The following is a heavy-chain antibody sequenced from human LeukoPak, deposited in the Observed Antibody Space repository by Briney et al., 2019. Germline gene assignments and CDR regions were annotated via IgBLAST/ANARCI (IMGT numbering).Heavy chain of an antibody. D-gene: IGHD5-24*01. CDR2: IHPGDSDT. Sequence: GESLKISCKGSGFSFTNYWIGWVRQMPGQGLEWMGVIHPGDSDTRYSPSFQGQVTISADKSISTAYLQWSSLKASDTAMYYCARSIEMATIPFDLWGRGTLVTVSS. CDR1: GFSFTNYW. CDR3: ARSIEMATIPFDL. J-gene: IGHJ2*01. V-gene: IGHV5-51*01.